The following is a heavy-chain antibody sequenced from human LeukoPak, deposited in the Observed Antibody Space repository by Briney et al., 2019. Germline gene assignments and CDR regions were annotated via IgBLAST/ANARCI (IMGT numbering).Heavy chain of an antibody. Sequence: QAGGSLRLSCAASGFTFSSYAMHWVRQAPGKGLEWVAVISYDGSNKYYADSVKGRFTISRDNSENTLYLQMNSLRAEDTAVYYCASSTYDSSGYYGWGQGTLVTVSS. V-gene: IGHV3-30-3*01. CDR1: GFTFSSYA. D-gene: IGHD3-22*01. J-gene: IGHJ4*02. CDR2: ISYDGSNK. CDR3: ASSTYDSSGYYG.